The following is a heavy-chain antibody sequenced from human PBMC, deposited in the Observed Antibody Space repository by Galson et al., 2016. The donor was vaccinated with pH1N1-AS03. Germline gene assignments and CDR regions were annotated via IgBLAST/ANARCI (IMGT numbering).Heavy chain of an antibody. Sequence: SVKVSCKASGYSFISYGVSWVRQAPGQGLEWMGWISPYHGKTEHAQKFQGRVTLTTDTSTTTAYMELRSLRSDDTAVYYCARGASTTVTKWCLDSWGQGTPVTVSS. CDR1: GYSFISYG. J-gene: IGHJ4*02. D-gene: IGHD4-17*01. V-gene: IGHV1-18*01. CDR2: ISPYHGKT. CDR3: ARGASTTVTKWCLDS.